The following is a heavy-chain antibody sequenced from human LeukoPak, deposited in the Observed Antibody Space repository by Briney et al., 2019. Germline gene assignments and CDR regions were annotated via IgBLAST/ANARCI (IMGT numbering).Heavy chain of an antibody. V-gene: IGHV1-69*06. CDR3: ARGSLLWFGELLSYYYMDV. Sequence: SVKVSCKASGGTFSSYAISWVRQAPGQGLEWMGGIIPIFGRANYAQKFQGRVTITADKSTSTAYMELSSLRSEDTAVYYCARGSLLWFGELLSYYYMDVWGKGTTVTVSS. D-gene: IGHD3-10*01. J-gene: IGHJ6*03. CDR1: GGTFSSYA. CDR2: IIPIFGRA.